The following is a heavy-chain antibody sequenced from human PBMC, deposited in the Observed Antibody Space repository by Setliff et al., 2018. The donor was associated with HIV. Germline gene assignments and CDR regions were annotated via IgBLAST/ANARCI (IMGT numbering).Heavy chain of an antibody. CDR3: ARDHWGYYYGGSGYPRLDP. V-gene: IGHV7-4-1*02. CDR2: INTKTGTP. D-gene: IGHD3-22*01. CDR1: GYTFTSYA. J-gene: IGHJ5*02. Sequence: ASVKVSCKASGYTFTSYAINWVRQAPGQGLECMGWINTKTGTPRYAQAFRGRFVISRDNAKNTLYLQMNNVRADDTAVYYCARDHWGYYYGGSGYPRLDPWGQGTQVTVSS.